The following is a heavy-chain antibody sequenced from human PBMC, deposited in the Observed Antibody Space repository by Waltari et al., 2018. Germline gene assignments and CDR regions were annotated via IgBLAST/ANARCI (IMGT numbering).Heavy chain of an antibody. D-gene: IGHD2-8*02. Sequence: QVQLQQWGAGLLQPSETLSLTCAVYGGSFSGYYWGWIRQPPGKGLEWTAEINHNGNDNRNPHRRSRVTMLVDTSKSQFSLKMNSVTDADTAVYYCVRLEDCTGPGGNCYSGDSFALDVWGQRTTVTFSS. CDR3: VRLEDCTGPGGNCYSGDSFALDV. CDR1: GGSFSGYY. CDR2: INHNGND. J-gene: IGHJ6*02. V-gene: IGHV4-34*02.